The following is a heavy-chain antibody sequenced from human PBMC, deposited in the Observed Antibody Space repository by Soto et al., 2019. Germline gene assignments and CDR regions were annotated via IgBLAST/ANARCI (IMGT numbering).Heavy chain of an antibody. CDR1: GYRFSTFW. J-gene: IGHJ4*02. CDR3: ARHSLATQPGDY. D-gene: IGHD5-12*01. CDR2: IYPDQSRA. V-gene: IGHV5-51*01. Sequence: GESLKISCKGSGYRFSTFWIGWVRQMPGKGLEWVAIIYPDQSRAMYSPAFQGQVTISVDNSIDTAYLEWTTLRASDSAMYYCARHSLATQPGDYWGQGTRVTVSS.